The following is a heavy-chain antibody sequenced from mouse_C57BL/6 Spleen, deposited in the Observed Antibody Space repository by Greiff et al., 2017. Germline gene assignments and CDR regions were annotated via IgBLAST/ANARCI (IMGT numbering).Heavy chain of an antibody. CDR2: ISSGSSTI. D-gene: IGHD6-5*01. V-gene: IGHV5-17*01. Sequence: DVKLVESGGGLVKPGGSLKLSCAASGFTFSDYGMHWVRQAPEKGLEWVAYISSGSSTIYYADTVKGRFTISRDNAKNTLFLQMTSLRSEDTAMYYCARDPYPHYFDYWGQGTTRTVSS. CDR1: GFTFSDYG. CDR3: ARDPYPHYFDY. J-gene: IGHJ2*01.